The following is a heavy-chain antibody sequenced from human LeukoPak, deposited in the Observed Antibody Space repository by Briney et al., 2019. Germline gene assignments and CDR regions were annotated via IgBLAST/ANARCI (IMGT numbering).Heavy chain of an antibody. J-gene: IGHJ4*02. D-gene: IGHD6-19*01. CDR1: GFTFSRSG. Sequence: GALRLSCAASGFTFSRSGMHWVRQAPGKGLEWAAFISDDGRRKYYADSVKGWFTISRDDSKNTVYLQMNSLRSEDTAMYYCGKDLTGGWSLDYWGQGTLVTVSS. CDR3: GKDLTGGWSLDY. CDR2: ISDDGRRK. V-gene: IGHV3-30*18.